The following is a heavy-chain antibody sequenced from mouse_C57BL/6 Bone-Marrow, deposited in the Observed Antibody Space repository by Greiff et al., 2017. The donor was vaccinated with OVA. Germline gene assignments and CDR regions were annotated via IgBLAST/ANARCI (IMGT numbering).Heavy chain of an antibody. Sequence: VQLQQSGPELVKPGASVKISCKASGYTFTDYYMNWVKQSHGKSLEWIGDINPNNGGTSYNQKFKGKATLTVDKSSSTAYMEIRSLTSEDSAVYYGARWGYYGSSPMDYWGQGTSVTVSS. CDR1: GYTFTDYY. CDR2: INPNNGGT. D-gene: IGHD1-1*01. CDR3: ARWGYYGSSPMDY. J-gene: IGHJ4*01. V-gene: IGHV1-26*01.